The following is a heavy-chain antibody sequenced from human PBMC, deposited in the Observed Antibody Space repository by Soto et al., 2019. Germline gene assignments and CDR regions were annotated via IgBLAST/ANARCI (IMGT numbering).Heavy chain of an antibody. CDR1: GGSISSYY. CDR2: IYYSGST. J-gene: IGHJ3*02. Sequence: SETLSLTCTVSGGSISSYYWSWIRQPPGKGLEWIGYIYYSGSTNYNPSLKSRITISVDTSKNQFSLKLSSVTAADTAVYYCARPYDFWSGYYSAFDIWGQGTMVTVSS. V-gene: IGHV4-59*08. D-gene: IGHD3-3*01. CDR3: ARPYDFWSGYYSAFDI.